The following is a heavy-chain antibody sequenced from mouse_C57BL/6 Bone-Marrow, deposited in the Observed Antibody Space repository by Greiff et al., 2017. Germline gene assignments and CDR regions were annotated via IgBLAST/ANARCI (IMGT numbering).Heavy chain of an antibody. V-gene: IGHV14-3*01. D-gene: IGHD3-2*02. J-gene: IGHJ4*01. CDR3: GRGRWTAQVSYAMDD. Sequence: VQLQQSVAELVRPGASVKLSCTASGFNIKNTYMHWVKQRPEQGLEWIGRIDPANGNTKYAPKFQGKATLTADTSSNTAYLQLSSLTSEDTAIDYCGRGRWTAQVSYAMDDWGQGTSVTVSS. CDR1: GFNIKNTY. CDR2: IDPANGNT.